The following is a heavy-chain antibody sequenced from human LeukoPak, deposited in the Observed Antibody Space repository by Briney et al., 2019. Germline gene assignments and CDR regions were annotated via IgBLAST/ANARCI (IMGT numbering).Heavy chain of an antibody. D-gene: IGHD3-3*01. Sequence: SETLSLTCAVYGGSFSGYYWSWIRQPPGKGLEWIGEINHSGSTNYNPSLKSRVTISVDTSKNQFSLKLSSVTAADTAVYYCARIAYDALDSYYYGMDVWGQGTTVTVSS. CDR3: ARIAYDALDSYYYGMDV. V-gene: IGHV4-34*01. J-gene: IGHJ6*02. CDR1: GGSFSGYY. CDR2: INHSGST.